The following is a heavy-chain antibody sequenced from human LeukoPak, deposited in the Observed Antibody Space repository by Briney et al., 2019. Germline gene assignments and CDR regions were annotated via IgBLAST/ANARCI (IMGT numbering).Heavy chain of an antibody. V-gene: IGHV3-30*02. Sequence: GGSLGLSCAASGFTFSTYGMHWVRQAPGKGLEWVAFIRYDGSDKYYADSVKGRFTISRDNSKDMLFLQMNSLRAEDTAVYYCAKGWEAYCGGDCYSAFDYWGQGTLVTVSS. CDR1: GFTFSTYG. D-gene: IGHD2-21*01. CDR2: IRYDGSDK. CDR3: AKGWEAYCGGDCYSAFDY. J-gene: IGHJ4*02.